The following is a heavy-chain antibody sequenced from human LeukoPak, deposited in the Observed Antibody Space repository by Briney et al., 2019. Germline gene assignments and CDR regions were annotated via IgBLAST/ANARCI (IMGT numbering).Heavy chain of an antibody. Sequence: GGSLRLSCAVSGFTSTNYAMNWVRQAPGKGLEWVSVLIGSSGSTDYADSVKGRFTISRDTSKNTLFLQMNSLRAEDTAIYYCAKGAYDYIEIGYFDSWGQGTLVTVSS. V-gene: IGHV3-23*01. CDR2: LIGSSGST. CDR3: AKGAYDYIEIGYFDS. CDR1: GFTSTNYA. D-gene: IGHD5-12*01. J-gene: IGHJ4*02.